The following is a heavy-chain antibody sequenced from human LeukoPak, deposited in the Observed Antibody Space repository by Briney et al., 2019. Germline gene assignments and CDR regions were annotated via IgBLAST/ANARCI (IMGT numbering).Heavy chain of an antibody. CDR3: ASATEQQLVGGY. J-gene: IGHJ4*02. Sequence: ASVTVSCKASGYTFTSYAMHWVRQAPGQRLEWMGWINPGNGNTKYSQKFQGRVTITRDTSASTAYMELSSLRSEDTAVYYCASATEQQLVGGYWGQGTLVTVSS. D-gene: IGHD6-13*01. CDR2: INPGNGNT. CDR1: GYTFTSYA. V-gene: IGHV1-3*01.